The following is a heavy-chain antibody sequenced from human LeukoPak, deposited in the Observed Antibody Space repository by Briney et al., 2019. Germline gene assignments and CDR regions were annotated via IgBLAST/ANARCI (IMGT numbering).Heavy chain of an antibody. J-gene: IGHJ4*02. Sequence: SETLSLTCTVSGGSISSHYWSWIRQPPGKGLEWIGYIYYSGSTNYNPSLKSRVTISVDTSKNQFSLKLSSVTAADTAVYYCARAPNYGIYPPERTYYFDYWGQGTLVTVSS. D-gene: IGHD3-9*01. CDR2: IYYSGST. V-gene: IGHV4-59*11. CDR3: ARAPNYGIYPPERTYYFDY. CDR1: GGSISSHY.